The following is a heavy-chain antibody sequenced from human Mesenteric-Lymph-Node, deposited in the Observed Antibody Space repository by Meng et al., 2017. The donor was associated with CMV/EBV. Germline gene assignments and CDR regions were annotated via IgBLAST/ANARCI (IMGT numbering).Heavy chain of an antibody. Sequence: GSLRLSCTVSGGSISSYYWSWIRQPPGKGLEWIGYIYYSGSTNYNPSLKSRVTISVDTSKNQFSLKLSSVTAADTAVYYCASGEGYCSGANCYMAAFDIWGQGTMVTVSS. CDR3: ASGEGYCSGANCYMAAFDI. J-gene: IGHJ3*02. D-gene: IGHD2-2*02. CDR1: GGSISSYY. CDR2: IYYSGST. V-gene: IGHV4-59*01.